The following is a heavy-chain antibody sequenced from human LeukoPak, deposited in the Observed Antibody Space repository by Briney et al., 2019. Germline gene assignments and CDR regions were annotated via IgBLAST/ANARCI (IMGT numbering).Heavy chain of an antibody. CDR3: ARDRVGATRGALGY. J-gene: IGHJ4*02. CDR2: IIPIFGTA. CDR1: GYTLTELS. V-gene: IGHV1-69*13. Sequence: GASVKVSCKVSGYTLTELSMHWVRQAPGKGLEWMGGIIPIFGTANYAQKFQGRVTITADESTSTAYMELSSLRSEDTAVYYCARDRVGATRGALGYWGQGTLVTVSS. D-gene: IGHD1-26*01.